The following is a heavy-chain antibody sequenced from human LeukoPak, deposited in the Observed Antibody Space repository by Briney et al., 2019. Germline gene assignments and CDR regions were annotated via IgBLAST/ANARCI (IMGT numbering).Heavy chain of an antibody. CDR3: ARSSSSWYMGYFQH. V-gene: IGHV3-30*04. D-gene: IGHD6-13*01. CDR2: ISSDGSNK. CDR1: GFTFSSYA. Sequence: GGSLRLSCAASGFTFSSYAMHWVRQAPGKGLEWVAVISSDGSNKYYADSVKGRFTIPRDNSKNTLYLQMNSLRAEDTAVYYCARSSSSWYMGYFQHWGQGTLVTVSS. J-gene: IGHJ1*01.